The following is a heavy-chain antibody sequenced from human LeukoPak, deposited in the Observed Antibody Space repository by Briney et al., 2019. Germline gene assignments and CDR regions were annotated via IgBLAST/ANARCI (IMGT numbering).Heavy chain of an antibody. J-gene: IGHJ6*02. Sequence: EASVKVSCKASGYTFTSYGISWVRQAPGQGLEWMGWISAYNGNTNYAQKLQGRVTMTTDTSTSTAYMELRSLRSDDTAVYYCARDSGYYDFWSGSAAFYYYYYGMDVWGQGTTVTVSS. V-gene: IGHV1-18*01. CDR1: GYTFTSYG. CDR2: ISAYNGNT. CDR3: ARDSGYYDFWSGSAAFYYYYYGMDV. D-gene: IGHD3-3*01.